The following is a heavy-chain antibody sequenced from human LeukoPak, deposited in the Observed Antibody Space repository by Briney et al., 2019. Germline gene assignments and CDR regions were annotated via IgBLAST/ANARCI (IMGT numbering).Heavy chain of an antibody. CDR2: ISYDGSNK. CDR1: GFTFSSYA. J-gene: IGHJ4*02. CDR3: ARPTAMVTAYFDY. V-gene: IGHV3-30-3*01. D-gene: IGHD5-18*01. Sequence: GGSLRLSCAASGFTFSSYAMHWVRQAPGKGLEWVGVISYDGSNKYYADSVKGPFTISTDNSTNTLYLQMNSLRAADTAVYYCARPTAMVTAYFDYWGQGTLVTVSS.